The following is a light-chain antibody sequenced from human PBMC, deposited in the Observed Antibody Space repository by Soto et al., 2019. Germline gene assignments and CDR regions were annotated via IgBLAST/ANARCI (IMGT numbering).Light chain of an antibody. CDR3: QQFNKWPPFT. CDR2: HAS. Sequence: MAQSPATLSVSPGEGVTLSCRARGSDLRNLAWYQQRPGQAPRLPIFHASPRATGVPARFTGSGSGTEFTLTITSLQSEDFGVYYCQQFNKWPPFTFGPGTKVDLK. V-gene: IGKV3-15*01. J-gene: IGKJ3*01. CDR1: GSDLRN.